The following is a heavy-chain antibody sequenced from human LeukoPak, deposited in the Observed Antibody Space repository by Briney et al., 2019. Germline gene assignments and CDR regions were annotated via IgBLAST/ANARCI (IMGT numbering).Heavy chain of an antibody. J-gene: IGHJ4*02. CDR1: GGTFSSYA. D-gene: IGHD2-2*01. CDR2: IIPIFGTA. CDR3: ARGPRARYCSSTSCYWVLFDY. Sequence: SVKVSCKASGGTFSSYAISWVRQAPGQGLEWMGGIIPIFGTANYAQKFQGRVTITADKSTSTAYMELSSLRSEDTAVYYCARGPRARYCSSTSCYWVLFDYWGQGTLVTVSS. V-gene: IGHV1-69*06.